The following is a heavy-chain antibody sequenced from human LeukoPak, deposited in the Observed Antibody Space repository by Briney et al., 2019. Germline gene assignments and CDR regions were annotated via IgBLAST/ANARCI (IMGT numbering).Heavy chain of an antibody. V-gene: IGHV4-59*01. CDR3: ARVGYYGSGSYYNVRKGSFDY. J-gene: IGHJ4*02. D-gene: IGHD3-10*01. CDR1: GGSISSYY. CDR2: IYYSGST. Sequence: SETLSLTCTVSGGSISSYYWSWIRQPPGKGLEWIGYIYYSGSTNYNPSLKSRVTISVDTSKNQFSLKLSSVTAADTAVYYCARVGYYGSGSYYNVRKGSFDYWGQGTLVTVSS.